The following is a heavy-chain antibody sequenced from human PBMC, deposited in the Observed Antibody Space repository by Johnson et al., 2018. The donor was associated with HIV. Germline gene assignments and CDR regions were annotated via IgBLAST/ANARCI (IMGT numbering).Heavy chain of an antibody. CDR1: GLTFDDCG. CDR3: YCARRFGAGRVSKDTFDI. D-gene: IGHD3-10*01. V-gene: IGHV3-NL1*01. J-gene: IGHJ3*02. CDR2: IYLTGDIK. Sequence: QVQLVESGGGLVQPGESLTLSCVASGLTFDDCGIHWVRQAPGKGLEWVAFIYLTGDIKKYAAFVRVRFTISRDKSKNTLYLQMTSQRQNDTAVYWCYCARRFGAGRVSKDTFDIWGQGTMVTVSS.